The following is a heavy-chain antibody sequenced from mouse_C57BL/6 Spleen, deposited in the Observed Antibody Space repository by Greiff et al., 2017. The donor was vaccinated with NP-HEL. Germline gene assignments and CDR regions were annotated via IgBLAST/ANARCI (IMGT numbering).Heavy chain of an antibody. Sequence: EVQLQQSGPELVKPGASVKISCKASGYTFTDYYMNWVKQSHGKSLEWIGDINPNNGGTSYNPKFKGKATLTVDQSSSTAYMELRSLTSEDSAVYYCARGPYSRGWYFDVWGTGTTVTVSS. CDR1: GYTFTDYY. CDR3: ARGPYSRGWYFDV. V-gene: IGHV1-26*01. J-gene: IGHJ1*03. D-gene: IGHD2-5*01. CDR2: INPNNGGT.